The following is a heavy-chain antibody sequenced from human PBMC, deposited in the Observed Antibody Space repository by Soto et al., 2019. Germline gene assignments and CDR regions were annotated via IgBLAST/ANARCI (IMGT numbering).Heavy chain of an antibody. J-gene: IGHJ4*02. D-gene: IGHD6-13*01. CDR3: ARPHSSSWCRFDY. Sequence: GGSLRLSCAASGFTFSSYWMSWVRQAPGKGLEWVANIKQDGSEKYYVDSVKGRFTISRDNAKNSLYLQMNSLRAEDTAVYYCARPHSSSWCRFDYWGQGTLVTVSS. V-gene: IGHV3-7*03. CDR2: IKQDGSEK. CDR1: GFTFSSYW.